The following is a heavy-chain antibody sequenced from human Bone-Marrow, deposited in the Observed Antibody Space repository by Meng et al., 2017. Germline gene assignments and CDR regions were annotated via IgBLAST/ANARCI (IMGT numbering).Heavy chain of an antibody. CDR2: IYYSGST. CDR1: GGSISSGNHY. D-gene: IGHD4-17*01. CDR3: ASLYGDSSVWYLDL. V-gene: IGHV4-31*03. J-gene: IGHJ2*01. Sequence: VHLQEAGPGLVTPSQTLSLTCTLSGGSISSGNHYWSWIRQHPGKGLEYIGYIYYSGSTYYNPSLKSRVIISVDTSKNQFSLRLNSVTAADTAVYYCASLYGDSSVWYLDLWGRGTLVTVSS.